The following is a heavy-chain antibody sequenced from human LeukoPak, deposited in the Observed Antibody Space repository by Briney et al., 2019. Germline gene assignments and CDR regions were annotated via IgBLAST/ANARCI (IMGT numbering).Heavy chain of an antibody. D-gene: IGHD3-22*01. V-gene: IGHV3-23*01. CDR2: ISASGGST. CDR3: AKVRAGVVGALGY. CDR1: AFTFSSYA. J-gene: IGHJ4*02. Sequence: PGGSLRLSCAASAFTFSSYAMSWVRQAPGKGLEWVSVISASGGSTYCADSVKGRFTISRDTSKNTLYLQMNSLRAEDTAVYYCAKVRAGVVGALGYWGQGTQVTVSS.